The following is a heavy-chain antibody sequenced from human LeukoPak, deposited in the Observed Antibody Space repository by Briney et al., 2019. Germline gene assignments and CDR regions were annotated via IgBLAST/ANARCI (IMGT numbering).Heavy chain of an antibody. D-gene: IGHD3-10*01. Sequence: GGSLRLSCAASGFTFSSYEMNWVRQAPGKGLEWVSYISSSGSTIYYADSVKGRFTISRDNAKNSLYPQMNSLRAEDTAVYYCARSRGSGSYSDYWGQGTLVTVSS. CDR2: ISSSGSTI. V-gene: IGHV3-48*03. CDR3: ARSRGSGSYSDY. J-gene: IGHJ4*02. CDR1: GFTFSSYE.